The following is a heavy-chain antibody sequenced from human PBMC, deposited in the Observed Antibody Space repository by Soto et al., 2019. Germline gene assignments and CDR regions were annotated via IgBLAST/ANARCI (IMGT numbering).Heavy chain of an antibody. V-gene: IGHV3-21*01. CDR3: SRDSPGRSWYN. CDR1: GFTLSSYA. CDR2: IGNTGTYI. Sequence: PGGSLRVSWAASGFTLSSYAMNWVRQAPGKGLEWVSFIGNTGTYITYADSVKGRFTISRDTATNSLYLQMNSLTVEDTAVYYCSRDSPGRSWYNCGQRTLVTVYS. J-gene: IGHJ1*01. D-gene: IGHD6-13*01.